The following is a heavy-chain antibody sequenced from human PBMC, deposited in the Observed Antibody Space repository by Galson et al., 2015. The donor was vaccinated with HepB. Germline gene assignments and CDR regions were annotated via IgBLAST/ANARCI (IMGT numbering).Heavy chain of an antibody. CDR1: GFTFSSYA. J-gene: IGHJ4*02. V-gene: IGHV3-23*01. D-gene: IGHD2-2*02. Sequence: SLRLSCAASGFTFSSYAMSWVRQAPGKGLEWVSAISGSGGSTYYADSVKGRFTISRDNSKNTLYLQMNSLRAEDTAVYYCAKDIGYCSSTSCYNYWGQGTLVTVSS. CDR2: ISGSGGST. CDR3: AKDIGYCSSTSCYNY.